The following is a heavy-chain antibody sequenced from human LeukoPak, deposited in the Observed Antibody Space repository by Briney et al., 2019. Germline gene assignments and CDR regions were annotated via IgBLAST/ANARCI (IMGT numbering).Heavy chain of an antibody. J-gene: IGHJ3*02. CDR1: GYTLTELS. Sequence: GASVKVSCKVSGYTLTELSMHWVRQAPGKGLEWMGGFDPEDGETIYAQKFQGRVTMTEDTSTDTAYMELSSLRSEDTAVYYCARVGYCSSTSCYRGAFDIWGQGTMVTVSS. D-gene: IGHD2-2*01. V-gene: IGHV1-24*01. CDR2: FDPEDGET. CDR3: ARVGYCSSTSCYRGAFDI.